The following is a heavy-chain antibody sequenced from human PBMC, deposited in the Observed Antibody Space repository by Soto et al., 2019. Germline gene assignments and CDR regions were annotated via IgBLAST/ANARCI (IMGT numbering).Heavy chain of an antibody. CDR2: IIPILGIA. CDR3: ARIRSGRSPYGIDY. V-gene: IGHV1-69*02. CDR1: GGTFSSYT. Sequence: ASVKVSCKASGGTFSSYTISWVRQAPGQGLERMGRIIPILGIANYAQKFQGRVTITADKSTSTAYMELSSLRSEDTAVYYCARIRSGRSPYGIDYWGQGTLVTVSS. J-gene: IGHJ4*02. D-gene: IGHD2-15*01.